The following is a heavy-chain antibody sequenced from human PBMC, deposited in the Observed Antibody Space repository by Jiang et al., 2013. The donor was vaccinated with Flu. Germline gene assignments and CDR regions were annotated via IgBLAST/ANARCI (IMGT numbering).Heavy chain of an antibody. J-gene: IGHJ4*02. CDR1: GVSISDYY. CDR2: IHNSGTT. Sequence: LLKPSETLSLTCTVSGVSISDYYWSWIRQPPGKGLEWIGYIHNSGTTNYNPSLKSRVTISVDTSKNQFSLKLSSVTAADTAVYYCARVDYGDYGDTLTFVYWGQGTLVTVSS. V-gene: IGHV4-59*01. CDR3: ARVDYGDYGDTLTFVY. D-gene: IGHD4-17*01.